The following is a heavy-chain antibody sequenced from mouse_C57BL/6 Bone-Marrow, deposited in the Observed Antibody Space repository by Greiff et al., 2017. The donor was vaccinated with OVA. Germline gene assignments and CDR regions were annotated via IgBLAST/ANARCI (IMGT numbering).Heavy chain of an antibody. D-gene: IGHD3-2*02. CDR2: ISDGGSYT. V-gene: IGHV5-4*01. J-gene: IGHJ4*01. CDR3: AREAPRQLRLRYAMDY. CDR1: GFTFSSYA. Sequence: EVKLMESGGGLVKPGGSLKLSCAASGFTFSSYAMSWVRQTPEKRLEWVATISDGGSYTYYPDNVKGRFTISRDNAKNNLYLQMSHLKSEDTAMYYCAREAPRQLRLRYAMDYWGQGTSVTVSS.